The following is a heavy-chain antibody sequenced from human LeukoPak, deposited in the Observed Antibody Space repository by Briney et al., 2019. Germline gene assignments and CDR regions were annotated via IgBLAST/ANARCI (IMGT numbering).Heavy chain of an antibody. CDR1: GYTFTSYD. CDR2: MNPNRGNT. D-gene: IGHD2-2*01. V-gene: IGHV1-8*02. J-gene: IGHJ3*02. CDR3: ARDIVIVPPAMEAYDI. Sequence: ASVKVSCKASGYTFTSYDINWGRQATGQGLEWMGWMNPNRGNTGYAQKLQGRVTMTRNTSTSTAYMELSSLRSDDTAVYYCARDIVIVPPAMEAYDIWGQGTKVTVSS.